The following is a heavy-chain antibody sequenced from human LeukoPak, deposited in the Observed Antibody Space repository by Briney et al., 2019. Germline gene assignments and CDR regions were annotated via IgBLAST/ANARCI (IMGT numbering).Heavy chain of an antibody. CDR2: IYYSGST. Sequence: PSETLSLTSTVSGGSISSYYWSWIRQPPGKGLEWIGYIYYSGSTNYNPSLKSRVTISVDTSKNQFSLKLSSVTAADTAVYYCARGAPTIFNPWGQGTLVTVSS. J-gene: IGHJ5*02. D-gene: IGHD3-3*01. CDR1: GGSISSYY. CDR3: ARGAPTIFNP. V-gene: IGHV4-59*01.